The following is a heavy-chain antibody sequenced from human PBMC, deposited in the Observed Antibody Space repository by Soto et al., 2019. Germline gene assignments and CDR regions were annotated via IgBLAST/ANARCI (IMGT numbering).Heavy chain of an antibody. V-gene: IGHV6-1*01. D-gene: IGHD6-13*01. J-gene: IGHJ1*01. CDR3: ARDSSSWYGSYFQH. CDR2: TYYRSKWYN. CDR1: GDSVSSNSAA. Sequence: SETLSLTCAISGDSVSSNSAAWNWIRQSPSRGPEWLGRTYYRSKWYNDYAVSVKSRITINPDTSKNQFSLQLNSVTPEDTAVYYCARDSSSWYGSYFQHWGQGTLVTVSS.